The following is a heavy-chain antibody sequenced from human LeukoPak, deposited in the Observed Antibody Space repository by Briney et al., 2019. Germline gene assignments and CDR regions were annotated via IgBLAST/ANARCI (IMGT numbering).Heavy chain of an antibody. J-gene: IGHJ3*02. CDR1: GFAFSSYD. Sequence: GGSLRLSCAASGFAFSSYDMHWVRQAPGKGLEWVAVISYDGSNKYYEDSAKGRFTISRDNSKNTLYMQMNSLRAEDTAVYYCARELPKYQQKSGGAFDIWGQGTMVTVSS. V-gene: IGHV3-30*03. CDR2: ISYDGSNK. D-gene: IGHD2-2*01. CDR3: ARELPKYQQKSGGAFDI.